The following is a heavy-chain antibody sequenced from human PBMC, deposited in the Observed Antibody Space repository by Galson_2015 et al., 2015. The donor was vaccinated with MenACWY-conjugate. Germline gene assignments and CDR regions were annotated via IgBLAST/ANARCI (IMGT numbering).Heavy chain of an antibody. CDR3: ARDRIAVAGDNFDY. D-gene: IGHD6-19*01. J-gene: IGHJ4*02. CDR1: GGSISSSSYY. CDR2: IYYSGST. Sequence: SETLSLTCTVSGGSISSSSYYWGWIRQPPGKGLGWIGSIYYSGSTYYNPSLKSRVTISVDTSKNQFSLKLSSVTAADTAVYYCARDRIAVAGDNFDYWGQGTLVTVSS. V-gene: IGHV4-39*07.